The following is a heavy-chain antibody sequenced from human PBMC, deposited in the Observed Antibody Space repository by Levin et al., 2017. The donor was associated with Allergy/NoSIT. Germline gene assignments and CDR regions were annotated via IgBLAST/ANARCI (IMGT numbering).Heavy chain of an antibody. Sequence: SETLSLTCDVSGVSINSDNYYCTWIRQSAERGLEWLGRIFPIGTIYYNPSVESRVTVAVDKAKNQFFLKLRSMTAADTANYYCARGHYGYEGDYDYIGMDAWGPGTTVIVS. CDR3: ARGHYGYEGDYDYIGMDA. V-gene: IGHV4-4*07. J-gene: IGHJ6*02. CDR2: IFPIGTI. D-gene: IGHD3-16*01. CDR1: GVSINSDNYY.